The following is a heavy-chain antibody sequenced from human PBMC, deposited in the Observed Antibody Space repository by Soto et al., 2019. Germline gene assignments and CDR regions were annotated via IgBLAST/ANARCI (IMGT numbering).Heavy chain of an antibody. J-gene: IGHJ6*02. CDR2: IYYSGST. V-gene: IGHV4-61*01. Sequence: PSETLSLTCTVSGGSVSSGTYFWSWIRQSPGKRLEWIAYIYYSGSTNYNPSLKSRATISVDTSKSQVSLTLTSVTAADAAVYYCARSPNYYYYGFDVWGQVNTVP. D-gene: IGHD3-10*01. CDR1: GGSVSSGTYF. CDR3: ARSPNYYYYGFDV.